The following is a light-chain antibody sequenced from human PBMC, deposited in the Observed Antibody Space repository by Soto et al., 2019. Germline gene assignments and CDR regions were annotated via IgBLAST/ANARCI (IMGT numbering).Light chain of an antibody. CDR2: DAS. Sequence: EFVLTQSPGTLSLSPGERATLSCRASQTVRNNYLVWYQQKPGQAPRLLIYDASNRATGIPARFSGSGSGTDFTLTISSLEPEDFAVYYCQQRGDWPRTFGQGTKVDIK. J-gene: IGKJ1*01. CDR1: QTVRNNY. CDR3: QQRGDWPRT. V-gene: IGKV3-11*01.